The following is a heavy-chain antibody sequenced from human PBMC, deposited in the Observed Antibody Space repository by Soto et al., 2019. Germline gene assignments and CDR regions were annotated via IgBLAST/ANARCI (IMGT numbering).Heavy chain of an antibody. Sequence: GGSLRLSCAASGFTFSSYAMTCVRQAPGKGLEWVSAISYSGVSTYYADSVKGRFTISRDSSENTLSLQMNSLRVDDTAVYYCARTRGYSDYDLDYWGQGTLVTVSS. J-gene: IGHJ4*02. V-gene: IGHV3-23*01. CDR1: GFTFSSYA. CDR3: ARTRGYSDYDLDY. CDR2: ISYSGVST. D-gene: IGHD5-12*01.